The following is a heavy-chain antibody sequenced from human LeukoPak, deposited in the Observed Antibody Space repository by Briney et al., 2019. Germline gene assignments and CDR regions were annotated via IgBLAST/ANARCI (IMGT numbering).Heavy chain of an antibody. J-gene: IGHJ6*03. D-gene: IGHD2-15*01. CDR1: GFTFSSYE. CDR2: ISSSGSTI. CDR3: ARLRSLDCSGVSCYTGYMDV. Sequence: GRSLRLSCAVSGFTFSSYEMNWVRQAPGKGLEWVSYISSSGSTIYYADSAKGRFTISRDNAKNSLYLQMNSLRAEDTAVDYCARLRSLDCSGVSCYTGYMDVWGKGTTVTVSS. V-gene: IGHV3-48*03.